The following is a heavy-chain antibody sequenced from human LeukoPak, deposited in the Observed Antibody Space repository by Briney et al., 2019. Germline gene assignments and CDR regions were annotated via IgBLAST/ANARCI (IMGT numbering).Heavy chain of an antibody. D-gene: IGHD5-18*01. CDR1: GFTFSSYE. CDR2: ISSSGSTI. Sequence: AGGSLRLSCAASGFTFSSYEMNWVRQAPGKGLEWVSYISSSGSTIYYADSVKGRFTISRDNSKNTLYLQMNSLRAEDTAVYYCAKDRSYSCYFDYWGQGTLVTVSS. J-gene: IGHJ4*02. V-gene: IGHV3-48*03. CDR3: AKDRSYSCYFDY.